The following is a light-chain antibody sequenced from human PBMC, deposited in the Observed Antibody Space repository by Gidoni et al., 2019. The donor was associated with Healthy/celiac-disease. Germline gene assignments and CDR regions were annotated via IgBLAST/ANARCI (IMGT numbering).Light chain of an antibody. V-gene: IGKV1-9*01. J-gene: IGKJ3*01. Sequence: QVNQSPSFMSASVGDRVTLTCLASQGISSYLAWYQQKPGKAPKLLIYAASTWQGGVPSRFSGSGSGTEFTLTISSLQPEDFAIYSCQQLSSSPLTFGPGTKVDIK. CDR3: QQLSSSPLT. CDR2: AAS. CDR1: QGISSY.